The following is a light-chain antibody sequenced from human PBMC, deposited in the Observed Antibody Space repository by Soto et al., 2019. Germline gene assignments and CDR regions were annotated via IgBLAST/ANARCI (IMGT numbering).Light chain of an antibody. CDR2: GAS. Sequence: DIQMTQSPSSVSASVGDRVTITCRASQDISSSLAWYQQKPGKAPQLLIYGASSVQSGVPSRFSGSGSGTDFTFTISSLQPEDFATYYCQQANSFPLTFGGGTKVDIK. V-gene: IGKV1D-12*01. J-gene: IGKJ4*01. CDR3: QQANSFPLT. CDR1: QDISSS.